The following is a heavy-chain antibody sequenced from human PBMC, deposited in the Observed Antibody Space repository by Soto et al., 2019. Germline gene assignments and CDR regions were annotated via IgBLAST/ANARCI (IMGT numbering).Heavy chain of an antibody. D-gene: IGHD2-8*01. CDR1: GYTFFSFW. J-gene: IGHJ4*02. CDR3: ARGYCTRADCYSDS. Sequence: GESLKISCHGSGYTFFSFWIVWVRQVPGKGLEWVGRIHPGDSSVNYSPTFEGHVTISPARYTRTAYLQWRSLSVSAIDIYFCARGYCTRADCYSDSWGQGSLVTVSS. V-gene: IGHV5-10-1*01. CDR2: IHPGDSSV.